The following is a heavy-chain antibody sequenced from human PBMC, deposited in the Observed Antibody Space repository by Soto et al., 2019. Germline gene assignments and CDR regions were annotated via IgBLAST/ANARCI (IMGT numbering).Heavy chain of an antibody. CDR3: AKALGELSPESFDY. J-gene: IGHJ4*02. D-gene: IGHD3-16*02. V-gene: IGHV3-30*18. CDR1: GFTFSSYA. Sequence: QVQLVESGGGVVQPGRSLRLSCVASGFTFSSYAMHWVRQAPGKGLEWVAIMSYDGNNQYYAGSVKGRFTISRDNFKNTLYLEMNSLRAEDKGVEYRAKALGELSPESFDYWGQGILVTVSS. CDR2: MSYDGNNQ.